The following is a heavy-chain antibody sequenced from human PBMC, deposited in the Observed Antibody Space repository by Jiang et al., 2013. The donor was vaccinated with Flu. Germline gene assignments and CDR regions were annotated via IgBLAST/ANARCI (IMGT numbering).Heavy chain of an antibody. CDR3: AREGYCSSTSCSN. CDR2: IISILGIA. D-gene: IGHD2-2*01. J-gene: IGHJ4*02. V-gene: IGHV1-69*04. Sequence: FSSYAISWVRQAPGQGLEWMGRIISILGIANYAQKFQGRVTITADKSTSTAYMELSSLRSEDTAVYYCAREGYCSSTSCSNWGQGTLVTVSS. CDR1: FSSYA.